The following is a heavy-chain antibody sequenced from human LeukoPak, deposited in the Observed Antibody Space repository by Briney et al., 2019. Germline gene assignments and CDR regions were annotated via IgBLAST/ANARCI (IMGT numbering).Heavy chain of an antibody. Sequence: GGSLRLSCAASGFTFSSYAMHWVRQAPGKGLEWVAVISYDGSNKYYADSVKGRFTISRDNSKNTLYLQMNSLRAEDTAVYYCARDSSGWYAVDYWGQGTLVTVSS. V-gene: IGHV3-30-3*01. D-gene: IGHD6-19*01. CDR1: GFTFSSYA. J-gene: IGHJ4*02. CDR2: ISYDGSNK. CDR3: ARDSSGWYAVDY.